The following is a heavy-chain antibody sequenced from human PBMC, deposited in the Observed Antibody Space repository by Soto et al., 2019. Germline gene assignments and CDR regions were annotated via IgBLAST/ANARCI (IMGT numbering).Heavy chain of an antibody. CDR3: ARDDYGDYDYYYGMDV. CDR1: GGTFSSYA. J-gene: IGHJ6*02. CDR2: IIPIFGTA. D-gene: IGHD4-17*01. V-gene: IGHV1-69*13. Sequence: ASVKVSCKASGGTFSSYAISWVRQAPGQVLKWMGGIIPIFGTANYAQKFQGRVTITADESTSTAYMELRSLRSEDTAVYYCARDDYGDYDYYYGMDVWGQGTTVTVSS.